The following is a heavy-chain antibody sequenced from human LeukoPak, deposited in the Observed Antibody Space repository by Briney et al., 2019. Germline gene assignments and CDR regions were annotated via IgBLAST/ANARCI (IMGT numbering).Heavy chain of an antibody. Sequence: GASVKVSCKVSGYTLTELSIHWVRQAPGKGLEWMGGFDPENGKTIYAQKFQGRVTMTEDTSTDTAYMELSSLRSEDTAMYYCATLNYYDSSADVNDYWGQGTLVTVSS. CDR2: FDPENGKT. J-gene: IGHJ4*02. CDR1: GYTLTELS. CDR3: ATLNYYDSSADVNDY. D-gene: IGHD3-22*01. V-gene: IGHV1-24*01.